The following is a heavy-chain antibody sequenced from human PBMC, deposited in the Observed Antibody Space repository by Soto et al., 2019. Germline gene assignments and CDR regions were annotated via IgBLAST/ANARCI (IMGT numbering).Heavy chain of an antibody. CDR1: GYTLTELS. V-gene: IGHV1-24*01. CDR2: FDPEDGET. Sequence: ASVKVSCKVSGYTLTELSMHWVRQAPGKGLEWMGGFDPEDGETIYAQKFQGRVTMTEDTSTDTAYMELSSLRSDDTAVYYCVRVVAIPGYPDYWGQGTLVTVSS. J-gene: IGHJ4*02. CDR3: VRVVAIPGYPDY. D-gene: IGHD5-12*01.